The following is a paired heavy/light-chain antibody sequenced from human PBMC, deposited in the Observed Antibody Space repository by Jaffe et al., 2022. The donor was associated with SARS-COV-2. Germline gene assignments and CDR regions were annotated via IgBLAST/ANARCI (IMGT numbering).Heavy chain of an antibody. J-gene: IGHJ4*02. CDR1: GFTFEDFA. CDR3: TRLPPNRSRAGSPFDF. V-gene: IGHV3-49*03. Sequence: EVQLVESGGGLVEPGRSLRLSCAGSGFTFEDFAMIWIRQAPGKGLEWVGFISSKRYGGTPQYAASVKGRFTISRDDSKSIAYLQMNSLNTADTAMYYCTRLPPNRSRAGSPFDFWGQGALVTVSS. CDR2: ISSKRYGGTP. D-gene: IGHD6-19*01.
Light chain of an antibody. Sequence: DIQMTQSPSSLSASVGDRVTITCRASQDISNYLVWYQQKPGNVPKVLIYGASTLQSGVPSRFRGSASGPDFTLTITSLQPEDAATYYCQTYAGAPWTFGQGTKVEIK. J-gene: IGKJ1*01. CDR1: QDISNY. CDR3: QTYAGAPWT. V-gene: IGKV1-27*01. CDR2: GAS.